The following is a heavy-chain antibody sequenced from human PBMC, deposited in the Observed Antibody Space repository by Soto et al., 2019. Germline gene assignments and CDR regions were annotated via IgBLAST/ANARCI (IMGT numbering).Heavy chain of an antibody. CDR2: IIPIFGTT. CDR3: ARSKGGRIAVAGHTFGN. D-gene: IGHD6-19*01. Sequence: GASVKVSCKASGYTFTSYYMHWVRQAPGQGLEWMGGIIPIFGTTNYAQKFQDRVTITADESTSTAYMELSSLRSEDTAVYYCARSKGGRIAVAGHTFGNWGQGTLVTVSS. CDR1: GYTFTSYY. J-gene: IGHJ4*02. V-gene: IGHV1-69*13.